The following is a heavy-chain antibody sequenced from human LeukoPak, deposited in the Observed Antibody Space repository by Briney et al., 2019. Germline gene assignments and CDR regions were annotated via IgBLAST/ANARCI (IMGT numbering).Heavy chain of an antibody. J-gene: IGHJ6*03. D-gene: IGHD1-1*01. CDR3: ARDPYNGAYSEGYYYYYMDV. CDR1: GITFSNYN. V-gene: IGHV3-21*01. Sequence: GRSLRLSCAAPGITFSNYNMNWVRQAPGKGLEWISSITSISSYTFYADSVKGRFTISTDNAKNSLYLQMNRLRVEDTAIYYCARDPYNGAYSEGYYYYYMDVWGKGTTVTISS. CDR2: ITSISSYT.